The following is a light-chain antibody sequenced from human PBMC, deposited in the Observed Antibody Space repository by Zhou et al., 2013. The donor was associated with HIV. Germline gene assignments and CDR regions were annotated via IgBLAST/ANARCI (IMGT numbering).Light chain of an antibody. CDR3: QQLYSYPNT. CDR2: AAS. CDR1: QSISSY. Sequence: DIQMTQSPSSLSASVGDRVTITCRASQSISSYLNWYQQKPGKAPKLLIYAASSLQSGVPSRFSGSGSGTDFSLTISSLQPEDFATYYCQQLYSYPNTFGGGTKVEIK. V-gene: IGKV1-39*01. J-gene: IGKJ4*01.